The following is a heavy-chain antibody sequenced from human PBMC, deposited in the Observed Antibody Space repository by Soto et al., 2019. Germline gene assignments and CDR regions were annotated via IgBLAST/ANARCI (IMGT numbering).Heavy chain of an antibody. CDR2: IYYSGST. Sequence: QVQLQESGPGLVKPSETLSLTCTVSGGSVSSGSYYWSWIRQPPGKGLEWIGYIYYSGSTNYNPSHKSRVTISVDTSKNQFSLKLSSVTAADTAVYYCARMKGDGGWFDPWGQGTLVTVSS. J-gene: IGHJ5*02. D-gene: IGHD2-21*01. V-gene: IGHV4-61*01. CDR1: GGSVSSGSYY. CDR3: ARMKGDGGWFDP.